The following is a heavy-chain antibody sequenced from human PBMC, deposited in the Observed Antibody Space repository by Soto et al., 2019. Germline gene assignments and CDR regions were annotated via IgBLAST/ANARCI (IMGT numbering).Heavy chain of an antibody. D-gene: IGHD3-3*01. J-gene: IGHJ5*02. Sequence: AASVKVSCKASGGTFSSYAISWVRQAPGQGLEWMGGIIPIFGTANYAQKFQGRVTITADESTSTAYMELSSLRSEDTAVYYCGRCRDTISSSFDPWGQGTLLTLSS. CDR2: IIPIFGTA. CDR1: GGTFSSYA. V-gene: IGHV1-69*13. CDR3: GRCRDTISSSFDP.